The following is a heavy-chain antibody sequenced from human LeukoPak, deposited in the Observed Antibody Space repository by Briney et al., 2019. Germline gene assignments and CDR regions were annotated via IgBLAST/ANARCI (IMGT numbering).Heavy chain of an antibody. D-gene: IGHD2/OR15-2a*01. CDR3: ARSNYDSTTFYYHLDL. CDR1: GFTISSYW. Sequence: GGSLSLTCAASGFTISSYWMHWVRQAPGKGPVWISRVDVHGQGTAYADSVKGRFTISRDTAKNTLSLQMNSLSAEDTAVYYCARSNYDSTTFYYHLDLWGQGTLVTVSS. V-gene: IGHV3-74*01. J-gene: IGHJ5*02. CDR2: VDVHGQGT.